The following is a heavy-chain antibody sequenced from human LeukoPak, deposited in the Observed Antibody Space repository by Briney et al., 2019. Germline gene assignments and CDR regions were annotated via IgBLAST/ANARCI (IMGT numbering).Heavy chain of an antibody. J-gene: IGHJ4*02. D-gene: IGHD7-27*01. CDR3: ARFSPRAMGNYLDF. CDR1: GGSISSGSYS. CDR2: IYPRGST. V-gene: IGHV4-30-2*01. Sequence: SSQTLSLTCAVSGGSISSGSYSWSWIRQPPGKGLEWIGYIYPRGSTYYNPSLKSRVILSLDKSANQFSLNLSSVTAADTAVYYCARFSPRAMGNYLDFWGQGTLVTVSS.